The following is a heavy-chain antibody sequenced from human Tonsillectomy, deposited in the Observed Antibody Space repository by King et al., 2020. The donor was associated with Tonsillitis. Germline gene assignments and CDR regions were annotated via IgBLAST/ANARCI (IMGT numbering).Heavy chain of an antibody. J-gene: IGHJ6*02. Sequence: VQLVESGGGLVQPGRSLRLSCAASGFTVSSNYMSWVRQAPGKGLEWVSVIYSGGNTYYAASAEGRFTTSRHTSKNTLYLQMNSLRAVDTAVYYCARLWVTQDWNYVEYDYGMDVWGQGTTVTVSS. D-gene: IGHD1-7*01. CDR3: ARLWVTQDWNYVEYDYGMDV. CDR2: IYSGGNT. V-gene: IGHV3-53*04. CDR1: GFTVSSNY.